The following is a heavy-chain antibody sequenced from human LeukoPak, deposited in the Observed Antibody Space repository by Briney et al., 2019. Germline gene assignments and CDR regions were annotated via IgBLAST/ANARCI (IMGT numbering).Heavy chain of an antibody. J-gene: IGHJ4*02. CDR2: ISGSGGST. D-gene: IGHD3-22*01. CDR3: AKDREITMIVVVITAFDY. V-gene: IGHV3-23*01. CDR1: GFTFSSYA. Sequence: GGSLRLSCAASGFTFSSYAMSWVRQAPGKGLEWASAISGSGGSTYYADSVKGRFTISRDNSKNTLYLQMNSLRAEDTAVYYCAKDREITMIVVVITAFDYWGQGTLVTVSS.